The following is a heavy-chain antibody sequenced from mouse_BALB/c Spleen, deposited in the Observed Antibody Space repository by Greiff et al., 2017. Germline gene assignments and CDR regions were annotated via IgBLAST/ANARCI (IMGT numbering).Heavy chain of an antibody. CDR2: IWGGGST. D-gene: IGHD3-1*01. Sequence: QVQLQQSGPGLVAPSQSLSITCTVSGFSLTDYGVSWIRQPPGKGLEWLGVIWGGGSTYYNSALKSRLSISKDNSKSQVFLKMNSLQTDDTAMYYCAKHGRAGYGLFAYWGQGTLVTVSA. J-gene: IGHJ3*01. CDR3: AKHGRAGYGLFAY. V-gene: IGHV2-6-5*01. CDR1: GFSLTDYG.